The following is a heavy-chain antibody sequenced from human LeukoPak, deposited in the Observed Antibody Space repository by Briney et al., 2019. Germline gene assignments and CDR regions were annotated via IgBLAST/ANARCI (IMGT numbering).Heavy chain of an antibody. D-gene: IGHD3-22*01. CDR2: IWYDGSNK. J-gene: IGHJ4*02. CDR1: GFTFSSYG. Sequence: PGGSLRLSCAASGFTFSSYGMHWVRQAPGKGLEWVAVIWYDGSNKYYADSVKGRFTISRDNSKNTLYLQMNSLRAEDTAVYYCARDQRYYDSSGYIDYWGQGTLVTVSS. CDR3: ARDQRYYDSSGYIDY. V-gene: IGHV3-33*01.